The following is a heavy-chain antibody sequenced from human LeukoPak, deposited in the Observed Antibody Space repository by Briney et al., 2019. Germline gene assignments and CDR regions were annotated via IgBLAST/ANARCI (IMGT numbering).Heavy chain of an antibody. D-gene: IGHD5-18*01. V-gene: IGHV3-73*01. CDR1: GFTFSGSA. J-gene: IGHJ4*02. CDR3: TRHQGGDTAMDRFFDY. CDR2: IRSKANSYAT. Sequence: GGSLRLSCAASGFTFSGSAMHWVRQASGKGLEWVGRIRSKANSYATAYAASVKGRFTISRDDSKNTAYLQMNSLKTEDTAVYYCTRHQGGDTAMDRFFDYWGQETLVTVSS.